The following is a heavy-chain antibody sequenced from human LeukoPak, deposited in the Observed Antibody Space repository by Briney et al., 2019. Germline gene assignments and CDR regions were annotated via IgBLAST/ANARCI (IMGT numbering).Heavy chain of an antibody. CDR3: ARGVVLGQDDAFDI. Sequence: SETLSLTCTVSGGSISNCYWSWIRQPPGKGLEWIGYIFYRGSIDYSPSLQSRVTISVDTSKNHLSLRLTSVTAADTAVYFCARGVVLGQDDAFDIWGRGTMVTVSS. V-gene: IGHV4-59*12. CDR1: GGSISNCY. D-gene: IGHD3/OR15-3a*01. J-gene: IGHJ3*02. CDR2: IFYRGSI.